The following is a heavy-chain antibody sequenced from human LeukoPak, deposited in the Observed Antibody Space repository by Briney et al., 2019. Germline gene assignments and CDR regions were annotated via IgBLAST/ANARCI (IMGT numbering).Heavy chain of an antibody. CDR1: GFTFRTYA. D-gene: IGHD2-15*01. Sequence: PGGSLRLSCAASGFTFRTYAMSWVRQAPGKGLEWVSTLSSSGGSTYYADSVKGRFTISRDNSKNTLYLEMNSLRAEDTAVYYCAKGGYTTSFDPWGQGTLVTVSS. J-gene: IGHJ5*02. CDR3: AKGGYTTSFDP. V-gene: IGHV3-23*01. CDR2: LSSSGGST.